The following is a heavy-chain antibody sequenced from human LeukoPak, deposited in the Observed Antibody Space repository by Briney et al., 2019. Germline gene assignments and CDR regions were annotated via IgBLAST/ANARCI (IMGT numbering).Heavy chain of an antibody. CDR3: ARGLQYNYYYYYMDV. J-gene: IGHJ6*03. V-gene: IGHV1-2*02. Sequence: ASVKVSCKASGYTFTGYYMHWVRQAPGQGLEWMGWINPNSGGTNYAQKFQGRVTMTRDTSISTAYMELSRLRSDDTAVYYCARGLQYNYYYYYMDVWGKGTTVTISS. CDR2: INPNSGGT. D-gene: IGHD4-11*01. CDR1: GYTFTGYY.